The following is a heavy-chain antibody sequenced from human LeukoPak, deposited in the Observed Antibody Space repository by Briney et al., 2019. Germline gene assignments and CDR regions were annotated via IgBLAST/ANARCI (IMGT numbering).Heavy chain of an antibody. CDR2: IYTSGST. V-gene: IGHV4-4*07. D-gene: IGHD3-10*01. Sequence: SETLSLTCTVSGGSIRSYYWSWIRQPAGKGLEWIGRIYTSGSTNYNPSLKSRVTMSVDTSKNQFSLKLSSVTAADTAVYYCARVATRASAFDIWGQGTMVTVSS. J-gene: IGHJ3*02. CDR1: GGSIRSYY. CDR3: ARVATRASAFDI.